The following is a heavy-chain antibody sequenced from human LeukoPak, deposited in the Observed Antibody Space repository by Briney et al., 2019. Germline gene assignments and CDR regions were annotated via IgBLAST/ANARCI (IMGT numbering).Heavy chain of an antibody. CDR3: ARGEATAGTKFDY. D-gene: IGHD6-13*01. V-gene: IGHV3-33*01. J-gene: IGHJ4*02. CDR2: TWYDGSNK. CDR1: GFTFDSFG. Sequence: PGGSLRLSCAASGFTFDSFGMHWVRQAPGKGLEWVAVTWYDGSNKYYADSVKGRFTISRDNSKNTLYLQMNSLGAEDTAVYYCARGEATAGTKFDYWGQGTLVTVSS.